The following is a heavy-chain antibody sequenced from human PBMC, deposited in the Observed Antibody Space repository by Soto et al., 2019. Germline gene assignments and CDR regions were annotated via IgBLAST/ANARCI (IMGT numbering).Heavy chain of an antibody. CDR3: EKLALLLRWKWLLRHTEHYYSYKVDV. CDR2: ITWDADST. D-gene: IGHD3-22*01. J-gene: IGHJ6*02. V-gene: IGHV3-43*01. CDR1: GLTFDDCT. Sequence: GGSLRLSCAPSGLTFDDCTIHWVRQAPGGGLEWVSLITWDADSTYFADSVKGRLTISRDNSKNSLYVQMNSLRTEDTAFYYWEKLALLLRWKWLLRHTEHYYSYKVDVWGQGTTVTVSS.